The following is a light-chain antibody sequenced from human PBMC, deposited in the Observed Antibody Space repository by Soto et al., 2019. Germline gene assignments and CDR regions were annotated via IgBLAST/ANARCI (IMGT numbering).Light chain of an antibody. J-gene: IGKJ2*01. V-gene: IGKV3-20*01. CDR3: HQYGTSPFT. CDR1: ETVGRAY. Sequence: IVLTQSPGTVSLSPGEAVTLSCRASETVGRAYFAWYQQRPGQTPRLLLYGASNRAADITDRFSGSGSGADFTLTISRLEPGESEVYYCHQYGTSPFTFGQETKMEIK. CDR2: GAS.